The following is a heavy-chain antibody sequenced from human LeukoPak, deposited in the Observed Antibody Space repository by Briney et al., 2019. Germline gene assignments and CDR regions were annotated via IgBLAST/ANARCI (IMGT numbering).Heavy chain of an antibody. CDR1: GFSFSNYW. V-gene: IGHV3-7*01. CDR2: IKQDGSDN. J-gene: IGHJ4*02. CDR3: ARAGRHTVTTIVCDHFDY. D-gene: IGHD4-17*01. Sequence: GGSLRLSCATSGFSFSNYWMSWVRQSPGKGLEWVACIKQDGSDNYYVDSVKGRFTISRDNAKNSQYLQMSSLRAEDTAVYYCARAGRHTVTTIVCDHFDYWGQGTLVTVSS.